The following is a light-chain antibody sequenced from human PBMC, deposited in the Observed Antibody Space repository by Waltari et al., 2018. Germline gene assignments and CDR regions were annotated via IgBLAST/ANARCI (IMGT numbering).Light chain of an antibody. CDR1: SGHSSNI. CDR3: QTGGHGTWV. J-gene: IGLJ3*02. V-gene: IGLV4-69*01. Sequence: QLVLTQSPSASASLGASVKLTCTLSSGHSSNIIAWHQQQPEKGPRYLMKVNSDGSHSKGDEIPARFSGSSSGAERYLTISDLQSEDEADYFCQTGGHGTWVFGGGTKLTVL. CDR2: VNSDGSH.